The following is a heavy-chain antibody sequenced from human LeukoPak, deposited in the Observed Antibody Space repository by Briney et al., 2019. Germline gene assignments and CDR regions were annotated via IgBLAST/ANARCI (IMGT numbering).Heavy chain of an antibody. Sequence: PGGSLRLSCAAPGLTFSSYAMSWVRQAPGEGLEWVSAISGSGGRTYYADSVKGRFTISRDNSKNTLYLQMNSLRAEDTAVYYCARDGDGIVGATGDYWGQGTLVTVSS. V-gene: IGHV3-23*01. CDR3: ARDGDGIVGATGDY. CDR2: ISGSGGRT. CDR1: GLTFSSYA. J-gene: IGHJ4*02. D-gene: IGHD1-26*01.